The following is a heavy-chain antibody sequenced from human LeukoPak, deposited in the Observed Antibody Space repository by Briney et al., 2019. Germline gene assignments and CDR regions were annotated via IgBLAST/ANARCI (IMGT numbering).Heavy chain of an antibody. Sequence: SETLSLTCAVYGGSFSGYYWSWIRQPPGKGLEWIGEINHSGSTNYNPSLKSRVTISVDTSKNQFSLKLSSVTAADTAVYYCARAGVTMIRGVITEYRGDVWGQGTTVTVSS. V-gene: IGHV4-34*01. CDR1: GGSFSGYY. J-gene: IGHJ6*02. CDR3: ARAGVTMIRGVITEYRGDV. CDR2: INHSGST. D-gene: IGHD3-10*01.